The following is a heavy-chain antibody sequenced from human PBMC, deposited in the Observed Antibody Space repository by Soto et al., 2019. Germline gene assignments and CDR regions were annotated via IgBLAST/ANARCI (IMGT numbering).Heavy chain of an antibody. V-gene: IGHV4-39*01. D-gene: IGHD4-17*01. Sequence: SETLSLTCSVSGGSISSRSYYWGWIRQPPGKGLEWIGSIYYTGSTYHNPSLKSRVTMSADTSKNQFSLKLSSVTAADTAVYYCARLDYGDYVDYYNYGMDVWGQGTTVTVSS. J-gene: IGHJ6*02. CDR2: IYYTGST. CDR3: ARLDYGDYVDYYNYGMDV. CDR1: GGSISSRSYY.